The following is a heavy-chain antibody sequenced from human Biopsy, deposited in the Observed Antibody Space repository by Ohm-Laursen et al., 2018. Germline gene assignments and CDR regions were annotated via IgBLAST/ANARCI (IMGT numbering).Heavy chain of an antibody. Sequence: SLRLSCSATGFTFSMRAMSWVRQFPGKGLEWVSGISGTGAGTHYADSVKGRFTVSRDNSRNTLFLQMNSLTADDTAIYYCARDRGYYSDRTVPGYFDLWGRGTLVTVSS. CDR1: GFTFSMRA. CDR2: ISGTGAGT. CDR3: ARDRGYYSDRTVPGYFDL. D-gene: IGHD3-22*01. V-gene: IGHV3-23*01. J-gene: IGHJ2*01.